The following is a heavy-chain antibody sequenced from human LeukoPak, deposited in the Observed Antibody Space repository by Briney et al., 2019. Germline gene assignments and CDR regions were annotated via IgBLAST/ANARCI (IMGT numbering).Heavy chain of an antibody. Sequence: GGSLRLSCAASGFTFSSYGMHWVRQAPGKGLEWVAVISYDGSNKYYADSVKGRFTISRDNSRNTLYLQMNSLRAEDTAVYYCAKDYYGSGSYPYYFDYWGQGTLVTVSS. V-gene: IGHV3-30*18. D-gene: IGHD3-10*01. CDR3: AKDYYGSGSYPYYFDY. CDR1: GFTFSSYG. J-gene: IGHJ4*02. CDR2: ISYDGSNK.